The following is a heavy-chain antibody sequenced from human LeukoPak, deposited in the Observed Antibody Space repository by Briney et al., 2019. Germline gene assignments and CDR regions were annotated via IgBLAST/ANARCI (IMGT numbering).Heavy chain of an antibody. D-gene: IGHD6-19*01. CDR2: TYYRSKWYN. CDR3: ARDRAGIAVAGQTNYYYYGMDV. V-gene: IGHV6-1*01. J-gene: IGHJ6*02. CDR1: GDSIFSNSAS. Sequence: SQTLSLTCAISGDSIFSNSASWNWIRQSPSRGLEWLGRTYYRSKWYNDYAVSVKSRMTINPDTSKNHFSLHLNSVTPEDTAVYYCARDRAGIAVAGQTNYYYYGMDVWGQGTTVTVSS.